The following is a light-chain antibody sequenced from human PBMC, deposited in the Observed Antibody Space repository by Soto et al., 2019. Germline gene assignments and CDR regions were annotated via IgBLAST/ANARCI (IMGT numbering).Light chain of an antibody. CDR3: LSYDSSLSGWV. CDR2: GNN. J-gene: IGLJ3*02. V-gene: IGLV1-40*01. Sequence: QSVLTQPPSVSGAPGQRVTISCTGSSSNIGAGYDVHWYQQLPGTAPKVLIYGNNKRPSGVPDRFSGSKSGTSASLAITGLQAEDEADYYCLSYDSSLSGWVFGGGTKLNVL. CDR1: SSNIGAGYD.